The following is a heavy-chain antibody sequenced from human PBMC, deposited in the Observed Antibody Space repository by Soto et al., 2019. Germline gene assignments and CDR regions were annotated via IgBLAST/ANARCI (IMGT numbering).Heavy chain of an antibody. CDR2: ISYDGSNK. V-gene: IGHV3-30*18. Sequence: QVQLVESGGGVVQPGRSLRLSCAASGFTFSSYGMHWVRQAPGKGLEWVAVISYDGSNKYYADSMKGRFTISRDNSKNTLYLQMNSLRAEDTAVYYCAKDYGYCSGGSCYSSGWFDPWGQGTLVTVSS. J-gene: IGHJ5*02. CDR3: AKDYGYCSGGSCYSSGWFDP. D-gene: IGHD2-15*01. CDR1: GFTFSSYG.